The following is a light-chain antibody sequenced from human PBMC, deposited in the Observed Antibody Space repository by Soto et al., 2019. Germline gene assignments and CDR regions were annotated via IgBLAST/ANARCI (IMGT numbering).Light chain of an antibody. CDR1: QSVSRF. CDR2: DAS. Sequence: DIQMTQSPSTLSASVGDRVTITCRASQSVSRFLAWYQQKSGTAPKLLIYDASNLESGVPSRFSGSGSGTEFTLTITGLQPDDFATYYCQEYNSYTWTFGQGTKVDIK. V-gene: IGKV1-5*01. J-gene: IGKJ1*01. CDR3: QEYNSYTWT.